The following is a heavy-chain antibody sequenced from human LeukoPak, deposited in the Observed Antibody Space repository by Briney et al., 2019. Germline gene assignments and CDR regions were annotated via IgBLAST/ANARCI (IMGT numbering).Heavy chain of an antibody. D-gene: IGHD6-19*01. CDR1: GFTFSSYS. CDR2: ISSSSSYI. J-gene: IGHJ4*02. Sequence: GGSLRLSCAASGFTFSSYSMNWVRQAPGKGLEWVSSISSSSSYIYYADSVKGRFTISRDNAKNTLYLQMNSLRAEDTAVYYCAKDPWGYSSGWSHFDYWGQGTLVTVSS. V-gene: IGHV3-21*01. CDR3: AKDPWGYSSGWSHFDY.